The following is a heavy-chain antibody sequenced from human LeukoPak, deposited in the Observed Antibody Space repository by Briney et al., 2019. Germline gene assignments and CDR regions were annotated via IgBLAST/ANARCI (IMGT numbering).Heavy chain of an antibody. Sequence: PGGSLRLSCAASGFTFSHYAMTWVRQTPGKGLEWVSTISGSGGSTYYGDSVNGRFTISRDNSKNTLYLQMNSLRAEDTAIYYCAKEGGSYHFDYWGQGTLVTVSS. D-gene: IGHD1-26*01. CDR1: GFTFSHYA. J-gene: IGHJ4*02. CDR2: ISGSGGST. V-gene: IGHV3-23*01. CDR3: AKEGGSYHFDY.